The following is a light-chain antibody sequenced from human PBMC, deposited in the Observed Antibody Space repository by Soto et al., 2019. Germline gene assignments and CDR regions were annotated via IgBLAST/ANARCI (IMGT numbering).Light chain of an antibody. CDR2: DAS. V-gene: IGKV1-5*01. J-gene: IGKJ1*01. CDR3: QQYNNYPWT. CDR1: QRISSW. Sequence: DLQMPPSRSTLSASVGDRVTITCRASQRISSWLAWYPQKPGKAPKLLIYDASSLESGVPSRFCGSGSGAEFTLTISSLQPDDFATYSGQQYNNYPWTFGQGTKVEIK.